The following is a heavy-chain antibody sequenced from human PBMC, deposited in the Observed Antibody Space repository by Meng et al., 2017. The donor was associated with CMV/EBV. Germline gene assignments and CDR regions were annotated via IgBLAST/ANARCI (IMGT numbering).Heavy chain of an antibody. D-gene: IGHD5-24*01. CDR3: ARGREWLQLHILYFDY. J-gene: IGHJ4*02. Sequence: SETLSLTCTVSGGSISSGGYYWSWIRQHPGKGLEWIGYIYHSGSTYYNPSLKSRVTISVDTSKNQFSLKLSSVTAADTAVNYCARGREWLQLHILYFDYWGQGTLVTVSS. V-gene: IGHV4-31*03. CDR2: IYHSGST. CDR1: GGSISSGGYY.